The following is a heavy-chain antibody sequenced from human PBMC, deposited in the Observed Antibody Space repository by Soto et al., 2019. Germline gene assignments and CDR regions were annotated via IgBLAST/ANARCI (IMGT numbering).Heavy chain of an antibody. V-gene: IGHV4-31*03. CDR3: AAMPAAATFDP. J-gene: IGHJ5*02. Sequence: SETLSLTCTVSGGSISSGGYYWSWIRQHPGKGLEWIGYIYYSGSTYYNPSLKSRVTISVDTSKNQFSLKLSSVTAADTAVYYCAAMPAAATFDPWGQGTLVTVSS. D-gene: IGHD2-15*01. CDR1: GGSISSGGYY. CDR2: IYYSGST.